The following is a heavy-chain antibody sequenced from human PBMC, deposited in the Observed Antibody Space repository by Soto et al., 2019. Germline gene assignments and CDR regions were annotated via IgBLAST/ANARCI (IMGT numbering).Heavy chain of an antibody. CDR1: GYTFTSYD. V-gene: IGHV1-8*01. J-gene: IGHJ5*02. CDR3: ARMGSTHGRFDP. D-gene: IGHD2-8*01. Sequence: ASVKVSCKASGYTFTSYDINWVRQATGQGLEWMGWMNPNSGNTGYAQKFQGRVTMTRNTSISTAYMELSSLRSEDTAVYYCARMGSTHGRFDPWGQGTLVTVSS. CDR2: MNPNSGNT.